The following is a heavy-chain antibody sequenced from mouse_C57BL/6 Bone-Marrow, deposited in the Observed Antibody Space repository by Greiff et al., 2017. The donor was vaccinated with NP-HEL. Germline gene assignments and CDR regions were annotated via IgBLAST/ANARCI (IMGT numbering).Heavy chain of an antibody. D-gene: IGHD2-3*01. CDR1: GYTFTSYW. CDR2: IDPNSGGT. Sequence: VKLQQPGAELVKPGASVKLSCKASGYTFTSYWMHWVKQRPGRGLEWIGRIDPNSGGTKYNEKFKSKATLTVDKPSSTAYMQLSSLTSEDSAVYYCARAEGGYDGYYGAMDYWGQGTSVTVSS. CDR3: ARAEGGYDGYYGAMDY. J-gene: IGHJ4*01. V-gene: IGHV1-72*01.